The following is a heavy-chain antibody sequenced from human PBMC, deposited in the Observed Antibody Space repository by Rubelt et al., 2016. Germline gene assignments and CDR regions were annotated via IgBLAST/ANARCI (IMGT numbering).Heavy chain of an antibody. CDR2: INAGNGNT. CDR3: ATGYSSGWYVAY. Sequence: QVQLVQSGAEVKKPGASVKVSCKAAGYSFTTYSIHWVRQAPGQRLEWMGWINAGNGNTKYSQKFPGSVTITRDTSASTAYMELSSLRSEDTAIYYCATGYSSGWYVAYWGQGTLVTVSS. J-gene: IGHJ4*02. D-gene: IGHD6-19*01. V-gene: IGHV1-3*01. CDR1: GYSFTTYS.